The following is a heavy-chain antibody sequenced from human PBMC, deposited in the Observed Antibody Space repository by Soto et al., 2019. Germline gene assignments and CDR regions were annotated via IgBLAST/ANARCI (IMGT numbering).Heavy chain of an antibody. D-gene: IGHD1-1*01. J-gene: IGHJ3*02. Sequence: PSETLSLTCTVSGGSVSSGSYYWSWIRQPPGKGLEWIGNIYYSGSTNYNPSLKSRVTISVDTSKNQFSLKLSSVTAADTAVYYCARESVQLERREGAFDIWGQGTMVTVSS. CDR2: IYYSGST. V-gene: IGHV4-61*01. CDR3: ARESVQLERREGAFDI. CDR1: GGSVSSGSYY.